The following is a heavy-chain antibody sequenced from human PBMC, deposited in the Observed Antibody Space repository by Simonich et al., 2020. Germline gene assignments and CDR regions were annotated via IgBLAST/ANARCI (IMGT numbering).Heavy chain of an antibody. CDR2: IYYSGGP. D-gene: IGHD6-13*01. J-gene: IGHJ3*02. V-gene: IGHV4-39*01. CDR1: GGSISSSSYY. CDR3: ARHAGFAFDI. Sequence: QLQLQESGPGLVKPSETLSLTCTVSGGSISSSSYYWGWIRQPPGKGLEWIGSIYYSGGPYSTPSLKSRVTISVDTSKNQFSLKLSSVTAADTAVYYCARHAGFAFDIWGQGTMVTVSS.